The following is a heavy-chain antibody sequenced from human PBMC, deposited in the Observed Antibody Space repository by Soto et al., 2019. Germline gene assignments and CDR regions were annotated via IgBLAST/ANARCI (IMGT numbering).Heavy chain of an antibody. V-gene: IGHV1-69*01. CDR3: ARPKEYHSDSIGYYYQACDI. CDR1: GGTFSTYA. Sequence: QVHLVQSGAEVRKPGSSVKVSCKASGGTFSTYAFSWVRQAPGHGLEWMGGIIPIFGTPNDEHHYGQVVQGRVTISSDESTSTVYMDLRSLRSEDTAVYYCARPKEYHSDSIGYYYQACDIWGQGTMVTVSS. J-gene: IGHJ3*02. D-gene: IGHD3-22*01. CDR2: IIPIFGTP.